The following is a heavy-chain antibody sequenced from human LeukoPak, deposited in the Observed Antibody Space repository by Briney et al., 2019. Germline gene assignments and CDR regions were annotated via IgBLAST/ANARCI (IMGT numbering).Heavy chain of an antibody. CDR1: GFTFSSYA. J-gene: IGHJ4*02. V-gene: IGHV3-21*01. D-gene: IGHD3-10*01. Sequence: GGSLRLSCAASGFTFSSYAMSWVRQAPGKGLEWVSSISTSSYYIFYADSVKGRFTISRDNAKNSLYLEMNSLRVEDTALYFCARSEIGAFFDFWGQGTLVTVSS. CDR2: ISTSSYYI. CDR3: ARSEIGAFFDF.